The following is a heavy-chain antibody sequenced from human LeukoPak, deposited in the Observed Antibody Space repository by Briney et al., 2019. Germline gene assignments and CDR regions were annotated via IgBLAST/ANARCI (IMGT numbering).Heavy chain of an antibody. Sequence: SGGSLRLSCAASGFRFSSYAMSWVRQAPGKGLEWISSISGSVGNTNYADSVKGRFTISRDNSKNTLYLQMNSLRAEDTAIYFCAKFPQSVVGTTQFDFRGQGTLVTVSS. V-gene: IGHV3-23*01. CDR2: ISGSVGNT. D-gene: IGHD2-15*01. CDR1: GFRFSSYA. J-gene: IGHJ4*02. CDR3: AKFPQSVVGTTQFDF.